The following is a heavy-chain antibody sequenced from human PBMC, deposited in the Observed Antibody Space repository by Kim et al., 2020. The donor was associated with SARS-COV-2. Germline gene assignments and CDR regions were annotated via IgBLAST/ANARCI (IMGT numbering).Heavy chain of an antibody. CDR3: ARTMAGGPGFYSRTRHIRQSENWFDP. V-gene: IGHV4-34*01. CDR2: INQSGST. CDR1: GGSFSGYY. D-gene: IGHD6-13*01. J-gene: IGHJ5*02. Sequence: SESLSLTCAVYGGSFSGYYWSWIRQPPGKGLEWIGDINQSGSTNYNPSLKSRVTISVDTSKNQFSLKLSSVTAADTAVYYCARTMAGGPGFYSRTRHIRQSENWFDPWGQGTLVTVSS.